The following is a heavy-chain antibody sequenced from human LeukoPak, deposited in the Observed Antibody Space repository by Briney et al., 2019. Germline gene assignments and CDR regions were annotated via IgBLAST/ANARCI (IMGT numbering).Heavy chain of an antibody. J-gene: IGHJ3*02. CDR2: IYYSGST. Sequence: SETLSLTCTVSGGSISSYYWSWIRQPPGKGLEWIGYIYYSGSTNYNPSLKSRVTISVDTSKNQFSLKLSSVTAADTAVYYCATNPQGMATTHAFDIWGQGTMVTVSS. D-gene: IGHD5-24*01. CDR1: GGSISSYY. V-gene: IGHV4-59*08. CDR3: ATNPQGMATTHAFDI.